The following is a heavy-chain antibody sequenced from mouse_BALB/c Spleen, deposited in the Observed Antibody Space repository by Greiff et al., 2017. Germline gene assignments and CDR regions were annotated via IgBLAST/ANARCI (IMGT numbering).Heavy chain of an antibody. CDR2: INPGSGGT. V-gene: IGHV1-54*03. CDR3: ARRYDYPDY. Sequence: VQLKESGAELVRPGTSVKVSCKASGYAFTNYLIEWVKQRPGQGLEWIGVINPGSGGTNYNEKFKGKATLTADKSSSTAYMQLSSLTSDDSAVYFCARRYDYPDYWGQGTTLTVSS. J-gene: IGHJ2*01. D-gene: IGHD2-4*01. CDR1: GYAFTNYL.